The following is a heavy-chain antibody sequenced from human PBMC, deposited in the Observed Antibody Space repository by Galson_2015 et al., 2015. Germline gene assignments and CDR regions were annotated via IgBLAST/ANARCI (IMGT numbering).Heavy chain of an antibody. D-gene: IGHD5-18*01. CDR3: ARARRVDTAFDAFDI. Sequence: SLRLSCAASGFTFSSYSMNWVRQAPGKGLEWVSYISSSSSTIYYADSVKGRFTISRDNAKNSLYLQMNSLRDEDTAVYYCARARRVDTAFDAFDIWGQGTMVTVSS. CDR2: ISSSSSTI. V-gene: IGHV3-48*02. J-gene: IGHJ3*02. CDR1: GFTFSSYS.